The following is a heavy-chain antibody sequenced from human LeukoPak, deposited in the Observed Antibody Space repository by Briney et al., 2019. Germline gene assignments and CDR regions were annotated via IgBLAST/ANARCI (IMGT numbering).Heavy chain of an antibody. CDR1: GYSFTSYW. V-gene: IGHV5-51*01. J-gene: IGHJ4*02. Sequence: GESLKISCKGSGYSFTSYWIGWVRQMPGKGLEWMGIIYPAGSDTRYSPSFQGQVTISADKSISTAYLQWSSLKASDTAMYYCARYYYDSSGYYPSGYWGQGTLVTVSS. D-gene: IGHD3-22*01. CDR3: ARYYYDSSGYYPSGY. CDR2: IYPAGSDT.